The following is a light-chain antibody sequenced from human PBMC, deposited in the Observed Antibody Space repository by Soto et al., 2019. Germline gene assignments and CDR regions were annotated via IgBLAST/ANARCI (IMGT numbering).Light chain of an antibody. CDR3: QQRSSWPRT. CDR2: DAS. Sequence: EIVLTQSPATLSLSPGERATLSCRASQSVSSFLAWFQQKPGQAPRVLIYDASNRATGIPARFSGSGSGTDFTLTISSLEPEDFAVYYCQQRSSWPRTFGQGNKVEIK. CDR1: QSVSSF. J-gene: IGKJ1*01. V-gene: IGKV3-11*01.